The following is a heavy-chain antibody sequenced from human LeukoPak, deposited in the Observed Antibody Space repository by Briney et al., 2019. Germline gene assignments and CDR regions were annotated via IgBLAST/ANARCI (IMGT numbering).Heavy chain of an antibody. V-gene: IGHV3-72*01. CDR3: SRGGGARDESAFDF. CDR2: IRRKRQSYST. J-gene: IGHJ3*01. Sequence: GGSLRLSCEASGFTFSDYILDWVRQAPGKGLEWVGRIRRKRQSYSTAYAASVKGRFTISRDDSKNSLFLDMNSLKTEGTAVYHFSRGGGARDESAFDFWGQGEMVTVSS. D-gene: IGHD3-16*01. CDR1: GFTFSDYI.